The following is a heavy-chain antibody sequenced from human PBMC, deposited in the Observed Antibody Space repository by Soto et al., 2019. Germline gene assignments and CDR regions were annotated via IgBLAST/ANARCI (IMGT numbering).Heavy chain of an antibody. D-gene: IGHD3-9*01. V-gene: IGHV3-7*01. CDR1: GFTFSSYW. Sequence: EVQLVESGGGLVQPGGSLRLSCAASGFTFSSYWMSWVRQAPGKGLEWVANIKQDGSEKYYVDSVKGRFTISRDNAKNSLYLQRNSLRAEDTAVYYCARDRYYDILTGYYNYYYYMDVWGKGTTVTVSS. J-gene: IGHJ6*03. CDR3: ARDRYYDILTGYYNYYYYMDV. CDR2: IKQDGSEK.